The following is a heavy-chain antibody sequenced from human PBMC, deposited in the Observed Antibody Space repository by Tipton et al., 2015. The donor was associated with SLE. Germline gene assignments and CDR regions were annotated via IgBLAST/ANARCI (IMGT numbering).Heavy chain of an antibody. Sequence: SGFTFSNYVMSWVRQAPGKGLEWVSAISGSGGSTYYADSVKGRFTISRDSSKNTLYLQMNSLRAEDTAVYYCAKVEDGYNYAFDIWGHGTMVTVSS. J-gene: IGHJ3*02. CDR1: GFTFSNYV. V-gene: IGHV3-23*01. D-gene: IGHD5-24*01. CDR2: ISGSGGST. CDR3: AKVEDGYNYAFDI.